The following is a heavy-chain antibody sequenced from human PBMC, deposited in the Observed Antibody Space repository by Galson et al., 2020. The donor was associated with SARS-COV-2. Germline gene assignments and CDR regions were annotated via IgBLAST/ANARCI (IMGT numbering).Heavy chain of an antibody. CDR1: GFSFTTYA. CDR2: IAADSGDK. J-gene: IGHJ6*02. D-gene: IGHD3-10*01. Sequence: TGGSLRLSCAASGFSFTTYAIHWVRQSPDKGLEWVAVIAADSGDKDYRDSVKGRFTISRDNSKNILYLQMNALRPEDTALYFCARDCCRSGIRGRYNNGMDVWGQGTMVTVSS. V-gene: IGHV3-30-3*01. CDR3: ARDCCRSGIRGRYNNGMDV.